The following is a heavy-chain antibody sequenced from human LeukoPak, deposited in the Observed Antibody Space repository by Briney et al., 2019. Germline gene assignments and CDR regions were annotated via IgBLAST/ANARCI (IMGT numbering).Heavy chain of an antibody. CDR1: GGSISSSSYY. J-gene: IGHJ5*02. D-gene: IGHD2-2*01. CDR3: ARHLSSGITSCPFALYP. CDR2: IYYSGST. Sequence: SETLSLTCTVSGGSISSSSYYWGWIRRPPGKGLEWIGSIYYSGSTCYNPSLKSRVTISVDTSKNQFSLKLSSVTAADTAVYYCARHLSSGITSCPFALYPWGQGTLVTVSS. V-gene: IGHV4-39*01.